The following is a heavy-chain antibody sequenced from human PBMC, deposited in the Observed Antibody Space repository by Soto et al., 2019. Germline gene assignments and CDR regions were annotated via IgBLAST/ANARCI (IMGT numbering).Heavy chain of an antibody. J-gene: IGHJ4*02. D-gene: IGHD2-8*02. CDR1: GFSFATSA. V-gene: IGHV1-58*01. CDR2: IVVGSGNT. CDR3: AAILGTEAFDF. Sequence: MQLVQSWPVGRIPGTSVKVSCKASGFSFATSAVQWVRRARGLRLEWIGWIVVGSGNTEYKQKFQESVTITKDMSTSTAYMELRSLRSEDTAVYYCAAILGTEAFDFWGQGTLVTVST.